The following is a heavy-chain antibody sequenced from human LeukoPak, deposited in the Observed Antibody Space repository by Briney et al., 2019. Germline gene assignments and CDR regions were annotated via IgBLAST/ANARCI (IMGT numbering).Heavy chain of an antibody. V-gene: IGHV3-21*01. D-gene: IGHD3-3*01. CDR3: ARGGITIFGVVTN. J-gene: IGHJ4*02. CDR2: ISSSSSYI. Sequence: GGSLRLSCAASGFTFSSYWMHWVRRAPGKGLEWVSSISSSSSYIYYADSVKGRFTISRDNAKNSLYLQMNSLRAEDTAVYYCARGGITIFGVVTNWGQGTLVTVSS. CDR1: GFTFSSYW.